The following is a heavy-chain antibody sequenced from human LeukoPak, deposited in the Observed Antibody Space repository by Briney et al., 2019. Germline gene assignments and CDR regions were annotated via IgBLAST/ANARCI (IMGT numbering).Heavy chain of an antibody. CDR2: ISWNSGSI. J-gene: IGHJ6*02. CDR3: AKDKGITMVRGVIPHYYYGMDV. Sequence: AGGSLRLSCAASGFTFDDYAMHWVRQAPGKGLEWVSGISWNSGSIGYADSVKGRFTISRDNAKNSLYLQMNSLRAEDTALYYCAKDKGITMVRGVIPHYYYGMDVWGQGTTVIVSS. D-gene: IGHD3-10*01. V-gene: IGHV3-9*01. CDR1: GFTFDDYA.